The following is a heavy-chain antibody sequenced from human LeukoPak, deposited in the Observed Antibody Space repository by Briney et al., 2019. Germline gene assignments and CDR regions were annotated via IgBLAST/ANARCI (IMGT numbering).Heavy chain of an antibody. D-gene: IGHD3-3*01. CDR3: ARPGHYDFWSGYYWAY. V-gene: IGHV4-59*08. J-gene: IGHJ4*02. Sequence: SETLSLTCTVSGGSISSYYWSWIRQPPGKGLEWIGYIYYSGSTNYNPSLKSRVTISVDTSKNQFSLKLSSVTAADTAVYYCARPGHYDFWSGYYWAYWGQGTLVTASS. CDR2: IYYSGST. CDR1: GGSISSYY.